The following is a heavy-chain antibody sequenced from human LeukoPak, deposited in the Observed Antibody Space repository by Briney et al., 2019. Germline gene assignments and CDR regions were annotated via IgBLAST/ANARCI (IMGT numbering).Heavy chain of an antibody. J-gene: IGHJ4*02. CDR3: ARAPDYTYYYDSSGYPLDY. Sequence: GGSLRLSCAASGFTFSDYYMSWLRQAPGKGLEWVSYISSSGSTIYYADSVKGRFTISRDNAKNSLYLQMNSLRAEDTAVYYCARAPDYTYYYDSSGYPLDYWGQGTLVTVSS. CDR1: GFTFSDYY. D-gene: IGHD3-22*01. CDR2: ISSSGSTI. V-gene: IGHV3-11*01.